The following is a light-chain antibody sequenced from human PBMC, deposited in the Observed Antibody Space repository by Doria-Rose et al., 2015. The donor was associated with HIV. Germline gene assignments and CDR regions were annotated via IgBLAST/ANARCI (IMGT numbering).Light chain of an antibody. CDR2: GKN. V-gene: IGLV3-19*01. J-gene: IGLJ3*02. Sequence: SSELSQEPAVSVALGQTVRITCQGDSLRSYYAGWYQQKPGQAPILVIYGKNNRPSGIPDRFSASSSGNTASLTITGAQAEDEADYYCNSRDSSGNHWLFGGGTKLTVL. CDR3: NSRDSSGNHWL. CDR1: SLRSYY.